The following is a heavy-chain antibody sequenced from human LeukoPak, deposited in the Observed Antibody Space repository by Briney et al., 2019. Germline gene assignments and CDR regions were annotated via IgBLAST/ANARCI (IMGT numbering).Heavy chain of an antibody. CDR1: GGSFSGYY. V-gene: IGHV4-34*01. J-gene: IGHJ3*02. Sequence: SETLSLTCAVYGGSFSGYYWSWIRQPPGKGLEWIGEINHSGSTNYNPSLKSRVTISVDTSKNQFSLKLSSVTAADTAVYYCARFFFSEWLVLGPDAFDIWGQGTMVTVSS. CDR3: ARFFFSEWLVLGPDAFDI. D-gene: IGHD6-19*01. CDR2: INHSGST.